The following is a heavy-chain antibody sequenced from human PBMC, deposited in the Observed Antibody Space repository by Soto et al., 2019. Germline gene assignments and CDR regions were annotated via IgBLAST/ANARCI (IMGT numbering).Heavy chain of an antibody. Sequence: EVQLVESGGGLVQPGGSLRLSCAASGFTFSSYSMNWVRQAPGKGLEWVSYISSSSSTIYYADSVKGRFTISRDNAKNSLYLQKNSLEDEDTAEYYCARDERPKYSRGWYLGEWGQGTLVTVSS. V-gene: IGHV3-48*02. CDR1: GFTFSSYS. CDR2: ISSSSSTI. CDR3: ARDERPKYSRGWYLGE. J-gene: IGHJ4*02. D-gene: IGHD6-19*01.